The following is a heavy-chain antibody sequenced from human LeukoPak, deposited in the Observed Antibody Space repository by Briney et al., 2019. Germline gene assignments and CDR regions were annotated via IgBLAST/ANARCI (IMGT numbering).Heavy chain of an antibody. V-gene: IGHV4-39*07. CDR3: ASSIAAAGTVWFDP. J-gene: IGHJ5*02. D-gene: IGHD6-13*01. CDR1: GGSISSSSDY. CDR2: IYYHENT. Sequence: PSETLSLTCTVSGGSISSSSDYWGWIRQAPGKGLEWIGSIYYHENTYYNSSLKSRVTISVDTSKNQFSLKLSSVTAADTAVYYCASSIAAAGTVWFDPWGQGTLVTVSS.